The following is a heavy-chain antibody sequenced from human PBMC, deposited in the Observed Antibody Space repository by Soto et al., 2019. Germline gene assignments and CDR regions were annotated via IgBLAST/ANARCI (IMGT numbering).Heavy chain of an antibody. CDR3: ARAKHWGSYDY. J-gene: IGHJ4*02. CDR2: IYYSGST. D-gene: IGHD3-16*01. CDR1: GGSISSYY. V-gene: IGHV4-59*01. Sequence: SETLSLTCTVSGGSISSYYWSWIRQPPGKGLEWIGYIYYSGSTNYNPSLKSRVTISVDTSKNQFSLKLSSVTAADTAVYYCARAKHWGSYDYRGQGTLVTVSS.